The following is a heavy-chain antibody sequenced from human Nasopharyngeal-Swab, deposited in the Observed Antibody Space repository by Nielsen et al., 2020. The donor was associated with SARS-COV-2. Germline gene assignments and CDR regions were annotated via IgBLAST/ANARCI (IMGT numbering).Heavy chain of an antibody. J-gene: IGHJ4*02. CDR1: GFTFSSYE. CDR2: ISSSGSTI. Sequence: GESLKISCAASGFTFSSYEMNWVRQAPGKGLEWVSYISSSGSTIYYADSVKGRFTISSDNAKNTLYLQMNNLRDEDTAVYFCARAGNYYFESVGQGTLVTVSS. V-gene: IGHV3-48*03. CDR3: ARAGNYYFES.